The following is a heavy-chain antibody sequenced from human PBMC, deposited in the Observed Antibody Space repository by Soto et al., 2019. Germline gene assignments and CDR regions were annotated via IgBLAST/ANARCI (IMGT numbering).Heavy chain of an antibody. Sequence: QVQLVQSGAEVKKPGSSVKVSCKASGGTFSSYAISWVRQAPGQGLEWMGGIIPIFGTANYAQKFQGRVTITEDEATSTAYMELSSLRSEDTAVYYCARDRYYYDSSGYSLSWGQGTMVTVSS. J-gene: IGHJ3*01. CDR3: ARDRYYYDSSGYSLS. D-gene: IGHD3-22*01. CDR2: IIPIFGTA. CDR1: GGTFSSYA. V-gene: IGHV1-69*12.